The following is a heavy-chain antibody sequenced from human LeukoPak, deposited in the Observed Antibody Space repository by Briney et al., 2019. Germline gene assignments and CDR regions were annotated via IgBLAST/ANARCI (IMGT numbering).Heavy chain of an antibody. CDR2: IYSGGST. CDR1: GFTVSSNY. D-gene: IGHD6-19*01. J-gene: IGHJ4*02. Sequence: GGSLRLSCAASGFTVSSNYMSWLRQAPGKGLEWVSVIYSGGSTYYADSVKGRFTISRDNSKNTLYLQMNSLRAEDTAVYYCAYSSGRWPFVYWGQGTLVTVSS. V-gene: IGHV3-66*01. CDR3: AYSSGRWPFVY.